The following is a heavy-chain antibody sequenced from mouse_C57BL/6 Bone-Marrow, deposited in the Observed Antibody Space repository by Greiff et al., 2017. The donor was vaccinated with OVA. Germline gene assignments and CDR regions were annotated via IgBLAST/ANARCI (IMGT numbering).Heavy chain of an antibody. CDR2: IYPRSGNT. V-gene: IGHV1-81*01. J-gene: IGHJ4*01. D-gene: IGHD1-1*01. CDR3: ARRKYYDNGSSASCYYYAMDY. CDR1: GYTFTSYG. Sequence: VQLQQSGAELARPGASVKLSCKASGYTFTSYGISWVKQRPGQGLEWIGEIYPRSGNTYYNEKFKGKATLTADKSSSTAYMELRSLTSEDSVVYFCARRKYYDNGSSASCYYYAMDYWGQGTSVTVSA.